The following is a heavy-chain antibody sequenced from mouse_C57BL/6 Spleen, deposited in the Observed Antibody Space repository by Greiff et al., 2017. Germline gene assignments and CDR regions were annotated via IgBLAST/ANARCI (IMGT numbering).Heavy chain of an antibody. CDR3: TREITALFDY. CDR1: GFTFSDAW. CDR2: IRNKANNHAT. Sequence: EVQLVESGGGLVQPGGSMKLSCAASGFTFSDAWMDWVRQSPEKGLEWVAEIRNKANNHATYYAESVKGRFTISRDDSKSSVYLQMNSLRAEDTGIYYCTREITALFDYWGQGTTLTVSS. D-gene: IGHD2-4*01. J-gene: IGHJ2*01. V-gene: IGHV6-6*01.